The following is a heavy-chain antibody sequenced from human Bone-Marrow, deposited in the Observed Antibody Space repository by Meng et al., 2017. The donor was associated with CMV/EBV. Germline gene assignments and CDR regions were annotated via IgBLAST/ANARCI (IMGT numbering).Heavy chain of an antibody. CDR1: GGSISSYY. Sequence: SETLSLTCTVSGGSISSYYWSWIRQPPGKGLEWIGYIYYSGSTNYNPSLKSRVTISVDTSKNQFSLKLSSVTAADTAVYYCARVKGYCSSTSFSSPIVYWGQGTRVTVSS. V-gene: IGHV4-59*01. D-gene: IGHD2-2*01. J-gene: IGHJ4*02. CDR3: ARVKGYCSSTSFSSPIVY. CDR2: IYYSGST.